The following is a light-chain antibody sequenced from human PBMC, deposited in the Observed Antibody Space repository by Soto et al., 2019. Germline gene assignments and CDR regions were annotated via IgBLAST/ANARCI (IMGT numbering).Light chain of an antibody. V-gene: IGLV2-14*01. J-gene: IGLJ2*01. CDR3: SSYTSSGTLV. CDR2: EVS. CDR1: TTDIGGYNY. Sequence: QSALTQPASVSGSPGQSVTISCTGTTTDIGGYNYVSWYQHHPDKAPKLILYEVSNRPSGVSDRFSGSKSGTTASLTISGLQPEDEAAYYCSSYTSSGTLVFGGGTKLTVL.